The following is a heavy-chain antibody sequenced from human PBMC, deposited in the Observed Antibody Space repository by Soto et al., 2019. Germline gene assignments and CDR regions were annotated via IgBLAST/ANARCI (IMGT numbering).Heavy chain of an antibody. CDR2: ISGSGGST. J-gene: IGHJ6*03. CDR1: GFTFSSYA. CDR3: AKGRAGKYYYYMDV. Sequence: GGSLRLSCAASGFTFSSYAMSWVRQAPGKELEWVSAISGSGGSTYYADSVKGRFTISRDNSKNTLYLQMNSLRAEDTAVYYCAKGRAGKYYYYMDVWGKGTTVTVSS. V-gene: IGHV3-23*01.